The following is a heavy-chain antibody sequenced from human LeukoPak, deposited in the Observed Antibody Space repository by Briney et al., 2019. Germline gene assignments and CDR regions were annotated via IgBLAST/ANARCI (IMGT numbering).Heavy chain of an antibody. CDR2: INPNSGGT. D-gene: IGHD3-3*01. J-gene: IGHJ4*02. CDR1: GYTFTGYY. Sequence: ASVKVSCKASGYTFTGYYMHWVRQAPGQGLEWMGWINPNSGGTNYAQKFQGRVTMTRDTSISTAYMELSRLRSVDTDVYYCARDPDITIFGVVKGGFDHWGQGTLVTVSS. CDR3: ARDPDITIFGVVKGGFDH. V-gene: IGHV1-2*02.